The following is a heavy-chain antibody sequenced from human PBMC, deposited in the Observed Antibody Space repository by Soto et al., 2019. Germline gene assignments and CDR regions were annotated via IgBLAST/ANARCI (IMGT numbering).Heavy chain of an antibody. J-gene: IGHJ4*02. D-gene: IGHD6-13*01. Sequence: GGSLRLSCAASEFTFSSYAMTWVRQAPGKGLEWVSAISGSGVSTYYADSVKGRFTISRDSSKNTLYLQMNSLRAEDTAVYYCAKDRLKLAPHYFDYSGQGTLVTVSS. CDR2: ISGSGVST. V-gene: IGHV3-23*01. CDR1: EFTFSSYA. CDR3: AKDRLKLAPHYFDY.